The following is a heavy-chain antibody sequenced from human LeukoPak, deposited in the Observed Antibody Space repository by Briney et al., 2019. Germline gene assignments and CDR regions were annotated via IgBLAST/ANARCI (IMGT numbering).Heavy chain of an antibody. D-gene: IGHD3-3*01. Sequence: SETLSLTCTVSGGSISSYYWSWIRQPPGKGLEWIGYIYYSGSTNYNPSLKSRVTISVDTSKNQFSLKLSSVTAADTAVYYCARGGGRDIRFLEWLLYGDFDYWGQGTLVTVSS. CDR3: ARGGGRDIRFLEWLLYGDFDY. V-gene: IGHV4-59*08. CDR1: GGSISSYY. J-gene: IGHJ4*02. CDR2: IYYSGST.